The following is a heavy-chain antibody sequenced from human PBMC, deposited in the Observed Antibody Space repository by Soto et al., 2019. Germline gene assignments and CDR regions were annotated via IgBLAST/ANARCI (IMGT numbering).Heavy chain of an antibody. CDR2: ISGSGGST. J-gene: IGHJ4*02. Sequence: GSLRLSCAASGFTFSSYAMSWVRQAPGKGLEWVSAISGSGGSTYYADSVKGRFTISRDNSKNTLYLQMNSLRAEDTAVYYCAKLIKGTVTTTTDYWGQGTLVTVSS. CDR3: AKLIKGTVTTTTDY. V-gene: IGHV3-23*01. CDR1: GFTFSSYA. D-gene: IGHD4-17*01.